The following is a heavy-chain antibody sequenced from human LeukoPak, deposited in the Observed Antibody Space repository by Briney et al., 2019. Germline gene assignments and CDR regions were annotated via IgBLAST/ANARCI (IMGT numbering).Heavy chain of an antibody. V-gene: IGHV3-7*05. CDR3: VRDGIRDIPGVITIRYDY. J-gene: IGHJ4*02. CDR2: IKEDGSDK. CDR1: AFAFSLYW. Sequence: GGSLRLSCSASAFAFSLYWMTWVRQAPGKGLEWVATIKEDGSDKYYVDSVRGRFTISRDNAENSLYLQMNSLTAEDTALYYCVRDGIRDIPGVITIRYDYWGQGTLVTVSS. D-gene: IGHD3-10*01.